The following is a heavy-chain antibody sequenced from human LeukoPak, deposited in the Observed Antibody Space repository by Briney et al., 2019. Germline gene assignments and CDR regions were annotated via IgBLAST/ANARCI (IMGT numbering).Heavy chain of an antibody. CDR2: IYSGGST. V-gene: IGHV3-66*02. Sequence: GGSLRLSCAASGLTVSRSYMSWVRQAPGEGLEWVSVIYSGGSTYYADSVKGRFTISRDKNTLYLQMNDLRAEDTAVYYCARGGGAYCGDDCYRNFDYWGQGTLVTVSS. CDR3: ARGGGAYCGDDCYRNFDY. J-gene: IGHJ4*02. D-gene: IGHD2-21*02. CDR1: GLTVSRSY.